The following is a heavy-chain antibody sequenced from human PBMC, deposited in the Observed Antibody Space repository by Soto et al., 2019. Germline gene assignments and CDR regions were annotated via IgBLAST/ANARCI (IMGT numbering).Heavy chain of an antibody. D-gene: IGHD2-2*01. J-gene: IGHJ6*03. V-gene: IGHV4-34*01. CDR1: GGSFSGYY. Sequence: PSETLSLTCAVYGGSFSGYYWSWIRQPPGKGLEWIGEINHSGSTNYSPSLKSRVTISVDTSKNQFSLKLSSVTAADTAVYYCARGIVVRPYYYYYYMDVWGKGTTVTVSS. CDR2: INHSGST. CDR3: ARGIVVRPYYYYYYMDV.